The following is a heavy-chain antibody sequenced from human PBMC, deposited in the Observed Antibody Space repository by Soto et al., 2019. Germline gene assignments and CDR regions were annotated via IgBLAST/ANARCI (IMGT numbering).Heavy chain of an antibody. J-gene: IGHJ6*02. V-gene: IGHV1-69*13. Sequence: SVNVSCNSSGGTVSSYSISRVREAPGQGFEWLRGLIPIFGTANYAQKFQGRVKITADESPSTAYRQQSSLRSDAKAVYYCARDGGASNPNYKGMDDCGQGTTVTVSS. CDR2: LIPIFGTA. CDR1: GGTVSSYS. CDR3: ARDGGASNPNYKGMDD. D-gene: IGHD3-16*01.